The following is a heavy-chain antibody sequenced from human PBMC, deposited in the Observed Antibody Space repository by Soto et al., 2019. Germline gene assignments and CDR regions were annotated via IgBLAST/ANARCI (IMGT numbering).Heavy chain of an antibody. V-gene: IGHV4-39*01. CDR1: GGSISSSSYY. D-gene: IGHD3-9*01. J-gene: IGHJ4*02. CDR2: TYYSGST. CDR3: ARQDGELRYFDWPRG. Sequence: SETLSLTCTVSGGSISSSSYYWGWIRQPPGKGLEWIGSTYYSGSTYYNPSLKSRVTISVDTSKNQFSLKLSSVTAADTAVYYCARQDGELRYFDWPRGGGQGTLVTVSS.